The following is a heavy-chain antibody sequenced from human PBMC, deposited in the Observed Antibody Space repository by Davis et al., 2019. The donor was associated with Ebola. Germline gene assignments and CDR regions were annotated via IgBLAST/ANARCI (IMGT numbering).Heavy chain of an antibody. CDR2: IIPIFGTA. J-gene: IGHJ5*02. CDR3: ARGGDMTTNWFDP. D-gene: IGHD4-11*01. Sequence: SVKVSCTASGRTFSSSAISWVRQAPGQGLEWMGGIIPIFGTANYAQKFQGRVTITADKSTSTAYMELSSLRSEDTAVYYCARGGDMTTNWFDPWGQGTLVTVSS. CDR1: GRTFSSSA. V-gene: IGHV1-69*06.